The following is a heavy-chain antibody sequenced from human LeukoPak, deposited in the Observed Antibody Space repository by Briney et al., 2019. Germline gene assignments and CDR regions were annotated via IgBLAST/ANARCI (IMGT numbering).Heavy chain of an antibody. CDR1: GGSISSGGYS. CDR2: IYNSGST. Sequence: SQTLSLTCAVSGGSISSGGYSWSWIRQPPGKGLEWIGYIYNSGSTYYNPSLKSRVTISVDRSKNQFSLKLSSVTAADTAVYYCARGGKPPRINWFDPWGQGTLVTVSS. CDR3: ARGGKPPRINWFDP. V-gene: IGHV4-30-2*01. J-gene: IGHJ5*02.